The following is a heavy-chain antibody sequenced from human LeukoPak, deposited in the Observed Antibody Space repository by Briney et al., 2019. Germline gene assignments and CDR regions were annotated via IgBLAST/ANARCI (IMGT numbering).Heavy chain of an antibody. CDR2: ISGSGGST. J-gene: IGHJ4*02. V-gene: IGHV3-23*01. CDR3: AKESQMYYDSSGYYYFDY. Sequence: GGSLRLSCTASGFTFGDYAMSWVRQAPGKGLEWVSCISGSGGSTYYADSVKGRFTLSRDNSKNTLYLQMNSLRAEDTAVYYCAKESQMYYDSSGYYYFDYWGQGTLVTVSS. D-gene: IGHD3-22*01. CDR1: GFTFGDYA.